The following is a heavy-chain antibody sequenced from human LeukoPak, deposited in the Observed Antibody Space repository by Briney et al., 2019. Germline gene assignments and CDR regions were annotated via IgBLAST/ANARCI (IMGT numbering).Heavy chain of an antibody. D-gene: IGHD3-3*01. Sequence: ASVKVSCKASGYTFTSYAIHWVRQAPGQRLEWMGWINAGNGNTKYPQRFQGRVTITRDTSASTAYMELSSLRSEDTAVYYCARELDFWSPYAFDIWGQGTMVTVSS. J-gene: IGHJ3*02. CDR1: GYTFTSYA. CDR2: INAGNGNT. CDR3: ARELDFWSPYAFDI. V-gene: IGHV1-3*01.